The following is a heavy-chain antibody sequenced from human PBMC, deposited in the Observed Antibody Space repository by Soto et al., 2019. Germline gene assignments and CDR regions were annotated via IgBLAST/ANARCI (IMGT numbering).Heavy chain of an antibody. Sequence: GSLRLSCAASGFTFSTYWMHWVRQAPGKGLVWVSRINSDGSSTNYADSVKGRFAILRDNSKNTLYLQMNSLRVEDTAVYYCANLSARDYGDQIGWWGKGPLVTVS. CDR3: ANLSARDYGDQIGW. D-gene: IGHD4-17*01. J-gene: IGHJ4*02. V-gene: IGHV3-74*01. CDR2: INSDGSST. CDR1: GFTFSTYW.